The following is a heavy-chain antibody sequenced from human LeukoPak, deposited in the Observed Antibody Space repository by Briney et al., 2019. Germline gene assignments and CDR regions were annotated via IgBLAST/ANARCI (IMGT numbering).Heavy chain of an antibody. D-gene: IGHD2/OR15-2a*01. CDR1: GFTFDDYA. Sequence: PGGSLRLSCAASGFTFDDYAMHWVRQAPGKGLKWVSGISWNSGSIGYADSVKGRFTISRDNAKNSLYLQMNSLRAEDTALYYCAKGKGISRSLFAFGYWGQGTLVTVSS. V-gene: IGHV3-9*01. CDR2: ISWNSGSI. CDR3: AKGKGISRSLFAFGY. J-gene: IGHJ4*02.